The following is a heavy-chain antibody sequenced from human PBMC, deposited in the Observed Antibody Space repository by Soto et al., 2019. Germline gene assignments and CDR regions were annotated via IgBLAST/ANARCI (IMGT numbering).Heavy chain of an antibody. V-gene: IGHV4-59*01. D-gene: IGHD1-26*01. CDR2: IYYSGST. CDR1: GGSISSYY. Sequence: SETLSLTCTVSGGSISSYYWSWIRQPPGKGLEWIGYIYYSGSTNYNPSLKSRVTISVDTSKNQFSLKLSSVTAADTAVYYCARGRLEWELLMGSDAFDIWGQGTMVTVSS. J-gene: IGHJ3*02. CDR3: ARGRLEWELLMGSDAFDI.